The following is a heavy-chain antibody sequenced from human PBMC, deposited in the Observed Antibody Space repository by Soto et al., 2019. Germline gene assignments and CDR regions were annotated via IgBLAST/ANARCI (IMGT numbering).Heavy chain of an antibody. D-gene: IGHD3-10*01. CDR1: GFTVSSNY. Sequence: GGSLRLSCAASGFTVSSNYMSWVRQAPGKGLEWVSVIYSGGSTYYGGSVKGRFTISRDNSKNTLYLQMNSLRAEDTAVYYCARIPCISYYGSGSYYYYYYMDVWGKGTTVTVSS. V-gene: IGHV3-66*01. CDR3: ARIPCISYYGSGSYYYYYYMDV. CDR2: IYSGGST. J-gene: IGHJ6*03.